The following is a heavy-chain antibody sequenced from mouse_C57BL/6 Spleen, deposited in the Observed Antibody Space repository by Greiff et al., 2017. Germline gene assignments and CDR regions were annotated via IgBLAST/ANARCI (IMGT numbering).Heavy chain of an antibody. CDR1: GFTFTDYY. J-gene: IGHJ1*03. CDR3: ARSRGSDSEVGHGYFDL. CDR2: IRNKATGYTT. D-gene: IGHD1-1*02. V-gene: IGHV7-3*01. Sequence: EVMLVASGGGLVQPGGSLSLSCAASGFTFTDYYMSWVRQPPGKALEWLGFIRNKATGYTTEYSASVKGRFTISRDNSQSILYLQMNALRAEDSAPYYCARSRGSDSEVGHGYFDLWGTGTTVTVSS.